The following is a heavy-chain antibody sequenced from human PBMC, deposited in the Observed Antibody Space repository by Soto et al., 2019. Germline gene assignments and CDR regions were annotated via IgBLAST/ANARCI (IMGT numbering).Heavy chain of an antibody. V-gene: IGHV3-48*01. D-gene: IGHD4-17*01. CDR1: GFTFSDYD. CDR3: ARDLSDYGDLDSVY. J-gene: IGHJ4*02. CDR2: ISSRSSSM. Sequence: EVQLVESGGGLVQPGGALRLSCAASGFTFSDYDMNWVRQAPGKGLEWVSYISSRSSSMFYADSVKGRFTISRDNAKNSLFLQMNSLRVEDTAVYYCARDLSDYGDLDSVYWGQGTLVTVSS.